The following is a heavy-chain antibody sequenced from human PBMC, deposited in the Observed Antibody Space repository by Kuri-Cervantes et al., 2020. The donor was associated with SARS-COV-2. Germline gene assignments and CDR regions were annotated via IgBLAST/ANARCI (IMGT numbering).Heavy chain of an antibody. V-gene: IGHV1-69*13. J-gene: IGHJ4*01. CDR1: GGSFSSYA. CDR3: ARDSGWGAVAGTSGLDY. CDR2: IIPIFGTA. D-gene: IGHD6-19*01. Sequence: SVKVSCKASGGSFSSYAISWVRQAPGQGLEWMGGIIPIFGTANYAQKFQGRVTITADESTSTAYMELSSLRSEDTAVYYCARDSGWGAVAGTSGLDYWGHGTLVTVSS.